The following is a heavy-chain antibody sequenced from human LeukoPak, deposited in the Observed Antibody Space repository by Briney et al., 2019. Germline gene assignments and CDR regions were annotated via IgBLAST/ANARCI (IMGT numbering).Heavy chain of an antibody. CDR3: ARNTGTYDY. CDR2: ISTTSSFT. CDR1: GFTFSDYY. Sequence: GGSLRLSCAASGFTFSDYYMSWIRQAPGKGLDWVSYISTTSSFTKYADSVKGRFTISRDNAKNSLYLQMNSLRAEDTAVYYCARNTGTYDYWGQGTLVTVSS. J-gene: IGHJ4*02. V-gene: IGHV3-11*06. D-gene: IGHD1-1*01.